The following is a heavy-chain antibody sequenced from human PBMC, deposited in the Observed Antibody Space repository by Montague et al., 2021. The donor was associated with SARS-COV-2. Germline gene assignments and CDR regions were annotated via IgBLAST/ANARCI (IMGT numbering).Heavy chain of an antibody. D-gene: IGHD1-1*01. CDR1: GGSISSYY. V-gene: IGHV4-59*01. Sequence: SETLSLTCEVSGGSISSYYWSWIRQSPGKGLEWIGYVHYTGSTKYIPYLKTRVTLSLDTPKKHCSLKLKLVTAADTAVYYCSRAQNTCFIANCVNYFEVWGLGALVTVSS. CDR2: VHYTGST. CDR3: SRAQNTCFIANCVNYFEV. J-gene: IGHJ4*01.